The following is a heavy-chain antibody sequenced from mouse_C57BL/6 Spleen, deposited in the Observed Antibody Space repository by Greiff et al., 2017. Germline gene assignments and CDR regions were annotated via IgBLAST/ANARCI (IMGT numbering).Heavy chain of an antibody. V-gene: IGHV1-39*01. Sequence: VQLKQSGPELVKPGASVKISCKASGYSFTDYNMNWVKQSNGKSLEWIGVINPNYGTTSYNQKFKGKATLTVDQSSSTAYMQLNSLTSEDSAVYYCATGRDYDDYYAMDYWGQGTSVTVSS. CDR2: INPNYGTT. D-gene: IGHD2-4*01. CDR1: GYSFTDYN. J-gene: IGHJ4*01. CDR3: ATGRDYDDYYAMDY.